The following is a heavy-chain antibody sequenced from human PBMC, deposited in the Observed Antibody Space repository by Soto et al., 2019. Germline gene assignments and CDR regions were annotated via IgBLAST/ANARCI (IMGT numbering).Heavy chain of an antibody. D-gene: IGHD3-22*01. CDR1: GGSISSGGYS. V-gene: IGHV4-30-2*01. CDR3: ARAPYYYDSSGYYYVDAFDI. Sequence: QLQLQESGSGLVKPSQTLSLTCAVSGGSISSGGYSWSWIRQPPGKGLEWIGYIYHSGSTYYNPSRKSRVTISVDRSKNQFSLKLSSVTAADTAVYYCARAPYYYDSSGYYYVDAFDIWGQGTMVTVSS. CDR2: IYHSGST. J-gene: IGHJ3*02.